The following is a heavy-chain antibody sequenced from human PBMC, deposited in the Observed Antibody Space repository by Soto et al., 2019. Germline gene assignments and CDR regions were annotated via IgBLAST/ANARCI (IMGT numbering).Heavy chain of an antibody. Sequence: QVAGSLGLCCAGCGLTFRVMDIAGARKAPGKGLEWVGHCRDKAQGYSTIYAASVKGRFTTSRDESKSSVYLQMNSLKTEDTAIYYCVRTTYFSDNSVYTRFFDYWGQGTLVTVSS. D-gene: IGHD3-22*01. CDR2: CRDKAQGYST. J-gene: IGHJ4*02. CDR1: GLTFRVMD. V-gene: IGHV3-72*01. CDR3: VRTTYFSDNSVYTRFFDY.